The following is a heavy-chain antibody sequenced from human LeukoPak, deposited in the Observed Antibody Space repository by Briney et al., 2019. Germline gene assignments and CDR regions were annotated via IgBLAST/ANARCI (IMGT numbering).Heavy chain of an antibody. J-gene: IGHJ5*02. Sequence: SETLSLTCAVYGGSFSSYYWSWIRQPAGKGLEWIGRIYTSGSTNYNPSLKSRVTMSVDTSKNQFSLKLSSVTAADTAVYYCARAPPAAMGEDWFDPWGQGTLVTVSS. CDR3: ARAPPAAMGEDWFDP. CDR1: GGSFSSYY. V-gene: IGHV4-59*10. D-gene: IGHD2-2*01. CDR2: IYTSGST.